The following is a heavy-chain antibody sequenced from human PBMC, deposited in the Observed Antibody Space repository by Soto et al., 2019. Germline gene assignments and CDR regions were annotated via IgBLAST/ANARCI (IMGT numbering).Heavy chain of an antibody. V-gene: IGHV4-31*03. CDR3: CGYEFYYFDY. CDR2: IYYSGST. CDR1: GGSISSGGYY. Sequence: SETLSLTCTVSGGSISSGGYYWSWIRQHPGKGLEWIGYIYYSGSTYYNPSLKSRVTISVDTSKNQFSLKLSSVTAADTAVYYCCGYEFYYFDYWGQGTLVTVSS. J-gene: IGHJ4*02. D-gene: IGHD5-12*01.